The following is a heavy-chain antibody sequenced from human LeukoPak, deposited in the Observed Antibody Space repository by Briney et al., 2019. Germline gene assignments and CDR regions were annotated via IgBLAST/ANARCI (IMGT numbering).Heavy chain of an antibody. CDR1: GGSISSGGYY. Sequence: SETLSLTCTVSGGSISSGGYYWSWIRQPPGKGLEWIGYIYHSGSTYYNPSLKSRVTISVDRSKNQFSLKLSSVTAADTAVYYCASSPDYGDYFDYYYMDVWGKGTTVTVSS. CDR3: ASSPDYGDYFDYYYMDV. CDR2: IYHSGST. V-gene: IGHV4-30-2*01. D-gene: IGHD4-17*01. J-gene: IGHJ6*03.